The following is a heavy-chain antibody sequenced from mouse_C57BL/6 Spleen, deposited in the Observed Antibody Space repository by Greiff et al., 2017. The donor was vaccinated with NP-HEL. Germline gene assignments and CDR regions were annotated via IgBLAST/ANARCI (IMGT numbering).Heavy chain of an antibody. V-gene: IGHV7-3*01. J-gene: IGHJ2*01. D-gene: IGHD2-12*01. CDR3: ARSYSPYYFDY. CDR1: GFTFTDYY. Sequence: EVKLVESGGGLVQPGGSLSLSCAASGFTFTDYYMSWVRQPPGKALEWLGFIRNKANGYTTEYSASVKGRFTISRDNSQSILYLQMNALRAEDSATYYCARSYSPYYFDYWGQGTTLTVSS. CDR2: IRNKANGYTT.